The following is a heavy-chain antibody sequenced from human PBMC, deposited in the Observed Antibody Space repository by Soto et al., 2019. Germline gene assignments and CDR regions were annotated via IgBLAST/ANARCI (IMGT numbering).Heavy chain of an antibody. CDR1: GGSISSYY. J-gene: IGHJ3*02. CDR3: ARDYHSGGAFDI. V-gene: IGHV4-59*01. D-gene: IGHD6-19*01. CDR2: IYYSGST. Sequence: SETLSLTCTVSGGSISSYYLSWIRQPPGKGLEWIGYIYYSGSTNYNPSLKSRVTISVDTSKNQFSLKLSSVTAADTAVYYCARDYHSGGAFDIWGQGTMVTVSS.